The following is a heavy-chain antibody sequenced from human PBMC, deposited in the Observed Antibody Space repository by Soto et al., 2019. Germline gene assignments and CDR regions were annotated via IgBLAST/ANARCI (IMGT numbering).Heavy chain of an antibody. CDR1: GFTFSSYW. J-gene: IGHJ5*02. D-gene: IGHD6-13*01. Sequence: EVQLVESGGGLVQPGGSLRLSCAASGFTFSSYWMHWVRQAPGKGLVWVSRINSDGSSTSCADSVKGRFTISRDNAKNTLYLQMNSLRAEDTAVYYCARSFVALAAAGTVWFDPWGQGTLVTVSS. V-gene: IGHV3-74*01. CDR3: ARSFVALAAAGTVWFDP. CDR2: INSDGSST.